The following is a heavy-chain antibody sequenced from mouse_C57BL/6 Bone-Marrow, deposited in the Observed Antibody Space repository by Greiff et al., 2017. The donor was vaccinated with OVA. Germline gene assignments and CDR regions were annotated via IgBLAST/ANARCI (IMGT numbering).Heavy chain of an antibody. CDR3: TRDRDYWASWFAY. Sequence: EVMLVESGAGLVKPGGSLKLSCAASGFTFSSYAMSWVRQTPEKRLEWVAYISSGGDYIYYADTVKGRFPISRDNARDTLYLRMSSLKSEGTAMYYCTRDRDYWASWFAYWGQGTLVTVSA. J-gene: IGHJ3*01. V-gene: IGHV5-9-1*02. CDR2: ISSGGDYI. D-gene: IGHD1-1*01. CDR1: GFTFSSYA.